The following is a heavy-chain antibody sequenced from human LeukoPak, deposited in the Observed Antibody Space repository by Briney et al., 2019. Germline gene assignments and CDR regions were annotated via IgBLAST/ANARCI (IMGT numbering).Heavy chain of an antibody. CDR3: AGGGDNGWALDN. D-gene: IGHD6-19*01. V-gene: IGHV3-48*02. J-gene: IGHJ4*02. Sequence: GGSLRLSCEVSGVTFSTYYMNWVRQAPGKGLEGISYINTKSDTIFYADSMKGRFTISRDNAKNSLYLQINSLRDEDTALYYCAGGGDNGWALDNWGQGTLVIVSS. CDR2: INTKSDTI. CDR1: GVTFSTYY.